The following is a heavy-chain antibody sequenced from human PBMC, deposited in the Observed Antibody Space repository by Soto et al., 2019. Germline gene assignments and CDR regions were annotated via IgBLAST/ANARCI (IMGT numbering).Heavy chain of an antibody. Sequence: SETLSLTCTVSGGSISSYYWSWIRQPPGKGLEWIGYIYYSGSTNYNPSLKSRVTISVDTSKNQFSLKLSSVTAADTAVYYCARGHPYSSSLTGFDYWGQGTLVTVSS. D-gene: IGHD6-13*01. CDR2: IYYSGST. J-gene: IGHJ4*02. CDR1: GGSISSYY. V-gene: IGHV4-59*01. CDR3: ARGHPYSSSLTGFDY.